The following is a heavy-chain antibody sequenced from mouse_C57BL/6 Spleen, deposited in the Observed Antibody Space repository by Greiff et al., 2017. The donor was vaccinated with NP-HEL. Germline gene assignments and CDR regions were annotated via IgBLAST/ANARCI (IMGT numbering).Heavy chain of an antibody. CDR2: IWTGGGT. V-gene: IGHV2-9-1*01. CDR3: ASLITAVVDAMDY. D-gene: IGHD1-1*01. CDR1: GFSLTSYA. Sequence: VKLMESGPGLVAPSQSLSITCTVSGFSLTSYAISWVRQPPGKGLEWLGVIWTGGGTNYNSALKSRLSISKDNSTSQVFLKMSSLQTDDTARYYCASLITAVVDAMDYWGQGTSVTVSS. J-gene: IGHJ4*01.